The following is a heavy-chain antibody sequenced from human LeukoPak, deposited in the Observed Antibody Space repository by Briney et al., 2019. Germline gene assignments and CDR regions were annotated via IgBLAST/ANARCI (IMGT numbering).Heavy chain of an antibody. Sequence: SETLSLTCAVYGGSFSGYYWSWIRQPPGKGLEWIGEINHSGSTNYNPSLKSRVTISVDTSKNQFSLKLSSVTAADTAVYYCARDWNSGIAAAGWFDPWGQGTLVTVSS. CDR2: INHSGST. V-gene: IGHV4-34*01. CDR3: ARDWNSGIAAAGWFDP. J-gene: IGHJ5*02. D-gene: IGHD6-13*01. CDR1: GGSFSGYY.